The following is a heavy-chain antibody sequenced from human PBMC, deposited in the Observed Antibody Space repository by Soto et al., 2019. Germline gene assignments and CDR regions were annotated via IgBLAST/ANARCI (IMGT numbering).Heavy chain of an antibody. CDR3: ERVHVMVVAGSTFDY. V-gene: IGHV4-38-2*02. CDR1: GYLISSGSY. J-gene: IGHJ4*01. CDR2: IYHGGTT. D-gene: IGHD6-19*01. Sequence: PSETLSLTVTVWGYLISSGSYWSWIRQPPGKGPEWIASIYHGGTTFYNPALKSGITISVDTSNNPFSMKLTSVTAADKDVYYCERVHVMVVAGSTFDYWGHGTLVTVYS.